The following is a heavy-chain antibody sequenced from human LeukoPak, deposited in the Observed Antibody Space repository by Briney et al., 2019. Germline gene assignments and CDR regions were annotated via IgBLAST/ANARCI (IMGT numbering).Heavy chain of an antibody. V-gene: IGHV1-18*04. CDR1: GYTFTGYY. D-gene: IGHD3-22*01. CDR2: ISAYNGNT. J-gene: IGHJ4*02. Sequence: ASVKVSCKASGYTFTGYYMHWVRQAPGQGLEWMGWISAYNGNTNYVQKLQGRVTMTTDTSTSTAYMELRSLRSDDTAVYYCARGSPPRVYYDRSGYYSYYFDYWGQGTLVTVSS. CDR3: ARGSPPRVYYDRSGYYSYYFDY.